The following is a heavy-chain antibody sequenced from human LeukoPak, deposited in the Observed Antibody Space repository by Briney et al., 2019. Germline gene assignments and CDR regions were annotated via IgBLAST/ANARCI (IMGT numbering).Heavy chain of an antibody. Sequence: SETLSLTCTVAGGSISSYYWSWIRQPAGKGLEWIGRIYTVGSTTTYNPSLKSRVTMSVDTSKNQFSLKLSSVTAADTAVYYCARDSKGTTVVTPLYAFDIWGQGTMVTVSS. CDR1: GGSISSYY. D-gene: IGHD4-23*01. J-gene: IGHJ3*02. CDR3: ARDSKGTTVVTPLYAFDI. CDR2: IYTVGST. V-gene: IGHV4-4*07.